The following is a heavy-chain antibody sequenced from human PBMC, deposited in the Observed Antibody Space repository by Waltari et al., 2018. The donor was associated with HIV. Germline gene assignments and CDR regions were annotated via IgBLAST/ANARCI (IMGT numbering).Heavy chain of an antibody. CDR2: INHSGST. J-gene: IGHJ6*02. Sequence: QVQLQQWGAGLLKPSETLSLTCAVYGGSFSGYYWSWIRQPPGKGLEWIGEINHSGSTNFNPSLKSRVTISVDTSKNHFSLKLSSVTAADTAVYYCARGGGLRWFYYYGMDVWGQGTTVTVSS. D-gene: IGHD4-17*01. V-gene: IGHV4-34*01. CDR1: GGSFSGYY. CDR3: ARGGGLRWFYYYGMDV.